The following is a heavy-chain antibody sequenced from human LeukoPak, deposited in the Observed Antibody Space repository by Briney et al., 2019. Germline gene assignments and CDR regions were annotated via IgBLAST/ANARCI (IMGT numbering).Heavy chain of an antibody. CDR3: AKGAGYYYGSGSSSSNERFHY. V-gene: IGHV3-23*01. J-gene: IGHJ4*02. CDR1: GFALSSSA. CDR2: IGGSVIST. Sequence: GGSLRHSCAASGFALSSSAMSWVRQAPGKGLEWVSAIGGSVISTYYADSVKGRFTISRDNSKNTLYVEMNSVRAEDTAVYYCAKGAGYYYGSGSSSSNERFHYWGQGGLVTVSS. D-gene: IGHD3-10*01.